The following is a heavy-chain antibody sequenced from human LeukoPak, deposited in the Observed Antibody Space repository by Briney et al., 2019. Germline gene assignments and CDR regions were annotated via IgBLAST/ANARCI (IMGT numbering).Heavy chain of an antibody. D-gene: IGHD3-10*01. CDR3: ANGWFGELLGTIDYYYYGMDV. Sequence: GRSLRLSCAASGFTFSSYGMHWVRQAPGKGLEWVAVISYDGSNKYYADSVKGRFTISRDNSKNTLYLQMNSLRAEDTAVYYCANGWFGELLGTIDYYYYGMDVWGQGTTVTVSS. CDR1: GFTFSSYG. J-gene: IGHJ6*02. V-gene: IGHV3-30*18. CDR2: ISYDGSNK.